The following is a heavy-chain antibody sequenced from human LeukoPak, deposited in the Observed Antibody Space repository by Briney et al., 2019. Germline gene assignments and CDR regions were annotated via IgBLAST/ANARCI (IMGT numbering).Heavy chain of an antibody. J-gene: IGHJ5*02. D-gene: IGHD3-9*01. Sequence: PGGSLRLSCAASGFTFSSYAMHWVRPAPGKGLEWVAVISYDGSNKYYADSVKGRFTISRDNSKNTLYLQMNSLRAEDTAAYYCARTMLRYFDWLAPFDPWGQGTLVTVSS. CDR3: ARTMLRYFDWLAPFDP. CDR1: GFTFSSYA. V-gene: IGHV3-30-3*01. CDR2: ISYDGSNK.